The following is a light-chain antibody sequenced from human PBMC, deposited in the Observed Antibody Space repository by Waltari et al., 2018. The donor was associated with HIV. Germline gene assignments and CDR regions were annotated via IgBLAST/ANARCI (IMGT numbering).Light chain of an antibody. Sequence: QSVLTQPPSASGTPGQRVTISCSGSSSNIGSYTVHWYQQLPGTAPKLLIYGNNRRPSGVPDRSSGSKSGTSAALAISGLQSEDEADYYCAAWDDSLNGVVFGGGTKLTVL. V-gene: IGLV1-44*01. CDR2: GNN. CDR3: AAWDDSLNGVV. J-gene: IGLJ2*01. CDR1: SSNIGSYT.